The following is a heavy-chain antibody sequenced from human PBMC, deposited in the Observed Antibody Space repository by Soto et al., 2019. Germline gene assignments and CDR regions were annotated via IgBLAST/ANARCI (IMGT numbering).Heavy chain of an antibody. CDR3: ARIPYSSSPSSY. J-gene: IGHJ4*02. CDR2: ISSSSSYI. D-gene: IGHD6-13*01. V-gene: IGHV3-21*01. CDR1: GLTLTSFS. Sequence: GCWRLSCAASGLTLTSFSMNWVRQAAGKGLEWVSSISSSSSYIYYADSVKGRFTISRDNAKNSLYLQMNSLRAEDTAVYYCARIPYSSSPSSYWGQGTLVTVSS.